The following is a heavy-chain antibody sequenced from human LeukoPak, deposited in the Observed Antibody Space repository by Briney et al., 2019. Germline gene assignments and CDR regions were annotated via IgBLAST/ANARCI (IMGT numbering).Heavy chain of an antibody. CDR2: INHSGST. CDR3: ASLMTTVTTSGDY. D-gene: IGHD4-17*01. J-gene: IGHJ4*02. Sequence: SETLSLTCAVYGGSFSGYYRSWIRQPPGKGLEWIGEINHSGSTNYNPSFKSRVTISVETSKNQFSLKLSAVTAADTAVYDCASLMTTVTTSGDYWGQGTLVTVSS. V-gene: IGHV4-34*01. CDR1: GGSFSGYY.